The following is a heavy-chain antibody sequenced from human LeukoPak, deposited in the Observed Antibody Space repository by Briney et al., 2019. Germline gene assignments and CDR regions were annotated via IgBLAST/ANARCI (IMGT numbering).Heavy chain of an antibody. CDR2: ITGGGGNT. Sequence: PGGSLRLSCAASGFTFSSYAMSWVRQAPGKGLEWVSVITGGGGNTYYADSVKGRFTISRDNSKNTLYLQMNSLRAEDTAVYYCARDKVVGATHFDYWGQGTLVTVSS. D-gene: IGHD1-26*01. CDR3: ARDKVVGATHFDY. V-gene: IGHV3-23*01. CDR1: GFTFSSYA. J-gene: IGHJ4*02.